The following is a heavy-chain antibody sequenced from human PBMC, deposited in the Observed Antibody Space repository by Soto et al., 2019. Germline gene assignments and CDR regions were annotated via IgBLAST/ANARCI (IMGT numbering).Heavy chain of an antibody. CDR3: VRDGSSGWYYYGMDV. J-gene: IGHJ6*02. V-gene: IGHV4-4*07. CDR2: IYMNGST. D-gene: IGHD6-19*01. Sequence: SETLSLTCTVSGGPIISYYCIFIRHPSGKGLEWIVRIYMNGSTNYNPSLKSRVTVSVDTSKSQFSLMLNSVTAADTAVYYCVRDGSSGWYYYGMDVWGQGTPVTVSS. CDR1: GGPIISYY.